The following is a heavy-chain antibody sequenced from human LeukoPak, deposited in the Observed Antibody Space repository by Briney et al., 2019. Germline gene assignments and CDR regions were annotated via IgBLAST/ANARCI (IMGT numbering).Heavy chain of an antibody. J-gene: IGHJ3*02. CDR1: GVTFTSAA. CDR2: MVVGSGNT. V-gene: IGHV1-58*02. CDR3: AAVSDYYDSSGYVAFDI. Sequence: SVTVSCKASGVTFTSAAMQWGRQARGQRLEWMGWMVVGSGNTNYAQKFQERVTITRDMSTSTAYMELSSLRSEDTAVYYCAAVSDYYDSSGYVAFDIWGQGTMVTVSS. D-gene: IGHD3-22*01.